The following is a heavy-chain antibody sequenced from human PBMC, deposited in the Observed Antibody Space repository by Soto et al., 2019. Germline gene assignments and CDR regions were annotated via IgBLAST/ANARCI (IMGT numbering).Heavy chain of an antibody. CDR2: INPSGGST. Sequence: ASVKVSCKASGYTFTSYYMHWVRQAPGQGLEWMGIINPSGGSTSYAQKFQGRVTMTRDTSTSTVYMELSSLRSEDTAVYYCARDQGHYYDSSGYSDSDDYWGQGTLVTVS. CDR3: ARDQGHYYDSSGYSDSDDY. D-gene: IGHD3-22*01. CDR1: GYTFTSYY. V-gene: IGHV1-46*01. J-gene: IGHJ4*02.